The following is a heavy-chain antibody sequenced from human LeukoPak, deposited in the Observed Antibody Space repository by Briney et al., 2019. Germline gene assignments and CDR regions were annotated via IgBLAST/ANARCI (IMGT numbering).Heavy chain of an antibody. CDR1: GGSISCGGYY. Sequence: SETLSLTCTVSGGSISCGGYYWSWICQHPGKGLEWIGYIYYSGSTYYNPSLKSRVTISEDTSKNQFSLKLSSVTAADTAVYYCARDRRGPTDYWGQGTLVTVSP. J-gene: IGHJ4*02. V-gene: IGHV4-31*03. CDR2: IYYSGST. CDR3: ARDRRGPTDY.